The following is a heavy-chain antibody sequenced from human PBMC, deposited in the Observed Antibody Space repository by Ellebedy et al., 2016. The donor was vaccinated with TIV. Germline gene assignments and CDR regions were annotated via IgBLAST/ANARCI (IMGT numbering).Heavy chain of an antibody. CDR2: INKDGSEK. D-gene: IGHD6-19*01. V-gene: IGHV3-7*03. J-gene: IGHJ4*02. CDR3: AKVCSGYNSGWCLDY. Sequence: GESLKISXAASGFTFSNYWMTWVRQAPGKGLQWVANINKDGSEKNYVDSVKGRFTISRDNSKNTLYLQMNSLRAEDTAVYYCAKVCSGYNSGWCLDYWGQGTLVTVSS. CDR1: GFTFSNYW.